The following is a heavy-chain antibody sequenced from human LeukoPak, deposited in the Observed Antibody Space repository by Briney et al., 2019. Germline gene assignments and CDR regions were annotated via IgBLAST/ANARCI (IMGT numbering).Heavy chain of an antibody. CDR2: FDPEDGET. Sequence: ASVKVSCKVSGYTLTELSMHWVRQAPGKGLEWMGGFDPEDGETIYAQKFQGRVTMTEDTSTDTAYMELSSLRSEGTAVYYCATTLLSSGWYSGEGYWGQGTLVTVSS. CDR1: GYTLTELS. CDR3: ATTLLSSGWYSGEGY. J-gene: IGHJ4*02. V-gene: IGHV1-24*01. D-gene: IGHD6-19*01.